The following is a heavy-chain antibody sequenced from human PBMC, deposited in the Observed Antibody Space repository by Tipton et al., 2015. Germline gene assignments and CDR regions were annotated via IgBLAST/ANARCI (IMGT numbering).Heavy chain of an antibody. CDR3: ARGELGDFDS. Sequence: TLSPTCAVSGYSISRGYSWAWIRQPPGKGLEWIGSVDHSGDSYSNPSLKSRVTISLDTSKNQFSLQLSSVTDADTAVYYCARGELGDFDSWGQGTLVTVSS. J-gene: IGHJ4*02. CDR1: GYSISRGYS. V-gene: IGHV4-38-2*01. D-gene: IGHD6-6*01. CDR2: VDHSGDS.